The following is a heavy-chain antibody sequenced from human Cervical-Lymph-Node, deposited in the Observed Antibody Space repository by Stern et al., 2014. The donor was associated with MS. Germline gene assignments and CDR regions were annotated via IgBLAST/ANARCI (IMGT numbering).Heavy chain of an antibody. CDR2: IIPIFGTA. CDR1: GGTFSSYA. V-gene: IGHV1-69*01. CDR3: ARDTAIAARPNYYYYGMDV. Sequence: VQLVQSGAEVKKPGSSVKVSCKASGGTFSSYAISWVRQAPGQGLAWMGGIIPIFGTANYAQKFQGRVTITADESTSTAYMELSSLRSEDTAVYYCARDTAIAARPNYYYYGMDVWGQGTTVTVSS. D-gene: IGHD6-6*01. J-gene: IGHJ6*02.